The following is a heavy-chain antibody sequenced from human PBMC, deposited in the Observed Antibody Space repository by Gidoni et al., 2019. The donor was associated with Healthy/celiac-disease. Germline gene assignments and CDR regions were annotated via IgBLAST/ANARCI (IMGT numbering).Heavy chain of an antibody. J-gene: IGHJ4*02. D-gene: IGHD6-19*01. V-gene: IGHV4-39*01. CDR1: GGSISSRSYY. Sequence: QLQLQESGPGRVKTTETLSRTCTVSGGSISSRSYYWGWIRKPPGKGLEWIVSIYYSGSTCYNPSLKSRFTLSVDTSKNQFSLKLGSVTAADTAVYYCARRSGYSSCPFDYWGQGTLVTVSS. CDR2: IYYSGST. CDR3: ARRSGYSSCPFDY.